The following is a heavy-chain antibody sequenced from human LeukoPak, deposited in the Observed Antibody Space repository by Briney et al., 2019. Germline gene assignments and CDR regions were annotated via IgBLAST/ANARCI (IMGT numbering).Heavy chain of an antibody. V-gene: IGHV1-46*01. CDR1: GYTFTSHY. Sequence: ASVKVSCKASGYTFTSHYMHWVRQAPGHGLEWMGIIDPSGGTTSYAQKFQGRVTMTRDTSTSTAYMELSSLRSEDTAVYYCARGLVVATSELDYWGQGTLVTVSS. CDR2: IDPSGGTT. CDR3: ARGLVVATSELDY. J-gene: IGHJ4*02. D-gene: IGHD1-26*01.